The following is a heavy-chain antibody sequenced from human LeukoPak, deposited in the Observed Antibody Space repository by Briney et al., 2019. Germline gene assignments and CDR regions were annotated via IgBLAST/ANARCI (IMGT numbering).Heavy chain of an antibody. D-gene: IGHD6-19*01. V-gene: IGHV4-61*08. CDR2: IYYSGST. Sequence: SQTLSLTCTVSGGSISSGGYYWSWIRQPPGKGLEWIGYIYYSGSTNYNPSLKSRVTISVDTSKNQFSLKLSSVTAADTAVYYCARGGWYPESFQHWGQGALVTVSS. CDR3: ARGGWYPESFQH. CDR1: GGSISSGGYY. J-gene: IGHJ1*01.